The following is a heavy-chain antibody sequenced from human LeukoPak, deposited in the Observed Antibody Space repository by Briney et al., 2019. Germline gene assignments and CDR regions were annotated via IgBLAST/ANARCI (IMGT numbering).Heavy chain of an antibody. V-gene: IGHV3-23*01. Sequence: GGSLRLSCAASGFTFSSYAMSWVRQAPGKGLEWDSAISGSGGSTYYADSVKGRFTISRDNSKNTLYLQMNSLRAEDTAVYYCAKTHYDFWSGGPFDYWGQGTLVTVSS. D-gene: IGHD3-3*01. J-gene: IGHJ4*02. CDR2: ISGSGGST. CDR3: AKTHYDFWSGGPFDY. CDR1: GFTFSSYA.